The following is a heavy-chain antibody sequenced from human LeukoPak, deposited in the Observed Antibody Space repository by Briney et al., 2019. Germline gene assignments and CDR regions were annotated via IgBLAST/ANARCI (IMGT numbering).Heavy chain of an antibody. CDR3: ASSRLWVPNY. CDR2: ISSSGSTI. V-gene: IGHV3-11*04. Sequence: GGSLRHSCAASGFTFSDYYMSWIRQAPGKGLEWVSYISSSGSTIYYADSVKGRFTISRDNAKNSLYLQMNSLRAEDTVVYYCASSRLWVPNYWGQGTLVTVSS. CDR1: GFTFSDYY. J-gene: IGHJ4*02. D-gene: IGHD2-2*01.